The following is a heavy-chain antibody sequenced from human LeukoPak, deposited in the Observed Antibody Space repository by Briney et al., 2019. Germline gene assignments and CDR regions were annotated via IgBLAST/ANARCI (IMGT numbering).Heavy chain of an antibody. V-gene: IGHV4-4*07. CDR3: ARKAIVGINGDAFDI. Sequence: PSETLSLTCTVYGRSISSYYCSWVRQPAGKGLEWIGRINTSGGTTYNSSLKSRVTMSADTSKNQFSLMLTSLTAADTAEYYCARKAIVGINGDAFDIWGQGTMVTVSS. CDR1: GRSISSYY. CDR2: INTSGGT. D-gene: IGHD3-22*01. J-gene: IGHJ3*02.